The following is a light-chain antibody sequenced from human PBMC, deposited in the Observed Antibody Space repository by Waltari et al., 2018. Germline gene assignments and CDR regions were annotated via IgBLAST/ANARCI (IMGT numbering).Light chain of an antibody. Sequence: NVLTQTPGTLSLLPGESATLSSRASHSVSRYLVWYQQKPGQAPRLLIYGASSRATGSPDRFSGSGSGTDFSLTISRLEPEDFAVYYCQQHVRLPATFGQGTKVEIK. CDR2: GAS. CDR1: HSVSRY. J-gene: IGKJ1*01. V-gene: IGKV3-20*01. CDR3: QQHVRLPAT.